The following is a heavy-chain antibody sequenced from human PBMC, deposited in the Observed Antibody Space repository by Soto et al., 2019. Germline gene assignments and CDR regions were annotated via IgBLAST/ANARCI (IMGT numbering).Heavy chain of an antibody. CDR1: GYTFANYG. V-gene: IGHV1-18*04. J-gene: IGHJ4*02. CDR2: ISSHNRNT. Sequence: QVRLVQSGAEVKKPGASVKVSCKASGYTFANYGISWVRQAPGQGLEWMGWISSHNRNTNYAQNFQGRVTMTMDTSTSTADMELRSLTSDDTAMYYCARDRSNHDYWGQGTLVTVSS. CDR3: ARDRSNHDY.